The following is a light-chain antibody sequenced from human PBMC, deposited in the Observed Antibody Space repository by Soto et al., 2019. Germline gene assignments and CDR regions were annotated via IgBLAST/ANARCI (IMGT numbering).Light chain of an antibody. CDR1: RSNIGSNF. J-gene: IGLJ2*01. Sequence: QSVLTQPPSASGTPGQRVTISCSGSRSNIGSNFVYWYQHLLGTAPKLLIYSENQRPSGVPDRFSGSKSGTSASLAISGLRYEDEADYYCAVWDDSLSGPVFGGGTKLTVL. CDR3: AVWDDSLSGPV. V-gene: IGLV1-47*02. CDR2: SEN.